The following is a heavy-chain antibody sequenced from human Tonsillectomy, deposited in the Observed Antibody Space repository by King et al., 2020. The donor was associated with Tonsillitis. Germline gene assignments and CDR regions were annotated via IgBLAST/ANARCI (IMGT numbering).Heavy chain of an antibody. J-gene: IGHJ4*02. V-gene: IGHV1-69*12. CDR1: VGTFSSYA. CDR3: ARAKEHDGIAPLGY. Sequence: QLVQSGAEVKKPGASVKVSCKASVGTFSSYAISWVRQAPGQGLEWMGGIIPIFGTANYAQKFQGRVTITADESTSTAYMELSSLRSEDTAVYYCARAKEHDGIAPLGYWGQGTLVTVSS. CDR2: IIPIFGTA. D-gene: IGHD6-6*01.